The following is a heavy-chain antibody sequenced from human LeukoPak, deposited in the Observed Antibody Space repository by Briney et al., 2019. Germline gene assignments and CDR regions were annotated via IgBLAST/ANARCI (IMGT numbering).Heavy chain of an antibody. D-gene: IGHD1-20*01. CDR2: LWSDGSNK. CDR1: GFTFSSYG. CDR3: ARDNFGFDY. V-gene: IGHV3-33*01. Sequence: GGSLRLSCAASGFTFSSYGMHWARQAPGKGLEWVAVLWSDGSNKYYADSVKGRFTISRDNSKNTLYLQMNSLRAEDTAVFYCARDNFGFDYWGQGTLVTVSS. J-gene: IGHJ4*02.